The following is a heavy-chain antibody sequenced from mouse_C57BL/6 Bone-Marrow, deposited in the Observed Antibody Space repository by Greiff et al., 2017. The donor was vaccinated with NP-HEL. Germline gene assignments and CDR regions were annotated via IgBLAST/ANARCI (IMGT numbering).Heavy chain of an antibody. Sequence: VQLKQSGPELVKPGASVKISCKASGYTFTDYYMNWVKQSHGKSLEWIGDINPNNGGTSYNQKFKGKATLTVDKSSSTAYMELRSLTSEDSAVYYCAKGGLRRRYFDVWGTGTTVTVSS. CDR1: GYTFTDYY. V-gene: IGHV1-26*01. CDR3: AKGGLRRRYFDV. J-gene: IGHJ1*03. D-gene: IGHD2-2*01. CDR2: INPNNGGT.